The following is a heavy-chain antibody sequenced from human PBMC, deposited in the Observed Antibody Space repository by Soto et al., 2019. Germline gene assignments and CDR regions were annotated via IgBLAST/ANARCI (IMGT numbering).Heavy chain of an antibody. CDR2: INHSGST. CDR1: GGSFSGYY. V-gene: IGHV4-34*01. Sequence: QVQLQQWGAGLLKPSETLSLTCAVYGGSFSGYYWSWIRQPPGKGLEWIGEINHSGSTNYNPSLKSRVTISVDTSKNQFSLKLSSVTAADTAVYYCATAENCSGGSCYPDAFDIWGQGTMVTVSS. D-gene: IGHD2-15*01. CDR3: ATAENCSGGSCYPDAFDI. J-gene: IGHJ3*02.